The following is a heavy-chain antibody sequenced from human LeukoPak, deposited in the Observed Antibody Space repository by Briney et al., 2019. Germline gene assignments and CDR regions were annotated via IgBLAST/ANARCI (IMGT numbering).Heavy chain of an antibody. CDR1: GFTFSYTW. CDR3: ARGLGYCSGGSCY. D-gene: IGHD2-15*01. J-gene: IGHJ4*02. CDR2: IGSSSSYI. V-gene: IGHV3-21*01. Sequence: GGSLRLSCAASGFTFSYTWMNWVRQAPGKGLEWVSSIGSSSSYIYYADSVKGRFTISRDNAKNSLYLQMNSLRAEDTAVYYCARGLGYCSGGSCYWGQGTLVTVSS.